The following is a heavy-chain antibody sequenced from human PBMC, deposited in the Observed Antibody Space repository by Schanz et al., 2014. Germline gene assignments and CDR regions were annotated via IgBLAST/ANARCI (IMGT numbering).Heavy chain of an antibody. CDR3: ARLSVAGRPHVNYWYFDL. J-gene: IGHJ2*01. CDR1: GYTFSFTSYN. V-gene: IGHV1-46*01. CDR2: INSSGGGT. D-gene: IGHD6-19*01. Sequence: QVQVEQSGPEVKKPGASVTVSCQASGYTFSFTSYNVHWVRQAPGQGLEWMGYINSSGGGTSYAQKFQDRLTMTRDASISTAYMELSRLKSDDTAVYYCARLSVAGRPHVNYWYFDLWGRGTLVTVSS.